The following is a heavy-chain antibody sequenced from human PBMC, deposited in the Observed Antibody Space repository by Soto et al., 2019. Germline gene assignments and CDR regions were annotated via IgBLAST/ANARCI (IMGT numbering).Heavy chain of an antibody. CDR1: GGSISSYY. Sequence: PSETLSLTCTVSGGSISSYYWSWIRQPPGKGLEWIGYIYYSGSTNYNPSLKSRVTISVDTSKNQFSLKLSSVTAADTAVYYCAKDNWNDVWIPFDYWGQGTLVTVS. V-gene: IGHV4-59*01. CDR2: IYYSGST. D-gene: IGHD1-20*01. CDR3: AKDNWNDVWIPFDY. J-gene: IGHJ4*02.